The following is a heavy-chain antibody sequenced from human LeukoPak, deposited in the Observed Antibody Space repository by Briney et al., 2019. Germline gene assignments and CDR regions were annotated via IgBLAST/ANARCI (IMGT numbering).Heavy chain of an antibody. J-gene: IGHJ4*02. V-gene: IGHV3-66*01. Sequence: GGSLRLSCAASGFTVSSNYMSWVRQAPGKGLEWVSVIYSGGSTYYADSVKGRFTISRDNSKNTPYLQMNSLRAEDTAVYYCAGAMARGLGDYWGQGTLVTVSS. CDR2: IYSGGST. CDR3: AGAMARGLGDY. CDR1: GFTVSSNY. D-gene: IGHD3-10*01.